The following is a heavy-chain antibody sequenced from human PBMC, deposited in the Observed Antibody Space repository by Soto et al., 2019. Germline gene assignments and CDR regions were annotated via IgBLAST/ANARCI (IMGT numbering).Heavy chain of an antibody. J-gene: IGHJ6*02. CDR3: ARYWGGLLRYFDWLPSDGMDV. Sequence: APVKVSCKASGYTPIGYYMHWVRQAPGQGLEWMGWINPNSGGTNYAQKFQGRVTMTRDTSISTAYMELSRLRSDDTAVYYCARYWGGLLRYFDWLPSDGMDVWGQGTTVTVSS. D-gene: IGHD3-9*01. CDR1: GYTPIGYY. V-gene: IGHV1-2*02. CDR2: INPNSGGT.